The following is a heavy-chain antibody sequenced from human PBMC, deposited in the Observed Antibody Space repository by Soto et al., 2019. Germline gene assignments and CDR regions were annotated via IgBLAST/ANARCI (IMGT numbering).Heavy chain of an antibody. CDR3: ARMAYFDSSGYHPMIDH. V-gene: IGHV3-11*01. J-gene: IGHJ4*02. CDR1: GFPFSDYY. CDR2: ISSSVSTI. Sequence: LRLSCVASGFPFSDYYMSWIRQVPGRGLEWVSYISSSVSTIYYADSVKGRFTISRDNAKNSLYLQMNHLRAEDTAMYYCARMAYFDSSGYHPMIDHWGQGTLVTVS. D-gene: IGHD3-22*01.